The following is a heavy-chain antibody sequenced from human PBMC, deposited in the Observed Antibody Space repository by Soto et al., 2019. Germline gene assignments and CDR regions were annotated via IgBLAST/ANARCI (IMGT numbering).Heavy chain of an antibody. D-gene: IGHD6-13*01. CDR3: AKDGRGPYSSSWYDWFDP. CDR1: GFTFSSYG. J-gene: IGHJ5*02. CDR2: ISYDGSNK. V-gene: IGHV3-30*18. Sequence: QVPLVVSGGGVVQPGRSLRLSCAASGFTFSSYGMHWVRQAPGKGLQWVAVISYDGSNKYHADSVKGRFTISRDNSKNTLYLQMNSLRAEDTAVYYCAKDGRGPYSSSWYDWFDPWGQGTLVTVSS.